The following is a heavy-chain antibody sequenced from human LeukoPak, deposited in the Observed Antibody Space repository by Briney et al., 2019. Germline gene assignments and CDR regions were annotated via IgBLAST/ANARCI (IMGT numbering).Heavy chain of an antibody. Sequence: GEALKISCKGSGYSFTSYWIGWVRPMPGEGLEWMGIIYPVDSDTSYSPFFQGQVTISADRSISTAYLQWSSLKASDTAMYYCARSHTGYSSGWYYWGQGTLVTVSS. CDR2: IYPVDSDT. CDR1: GYSFTSYW. D-gene: IGHD6-19*01. CDR3: ARSHTGYSSGWYY. J-gene: IGHJ4*02. V-gene: IGHV5-51*01.